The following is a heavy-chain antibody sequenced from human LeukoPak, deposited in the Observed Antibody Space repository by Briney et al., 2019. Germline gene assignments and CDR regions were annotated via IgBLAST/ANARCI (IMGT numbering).Heavy chain of an antibody. CDR2: ISSSGSNI. CDR3: ARELRQDY. D-gene: IGHD2-15*01. CDR1: GFTFSSYE. V-gene: IGHV3-48*03. Sequence: GGSLRLSCAASGFTFSSYEMNWVRQAPGKGLEWVSYISSSGSNIYYADSVKGRFTISRDNAKNSLYLQMNSLRAEDTAVYYCARELRQDYWGQGTLVTVSS. J-gene: IGHJ4*02.